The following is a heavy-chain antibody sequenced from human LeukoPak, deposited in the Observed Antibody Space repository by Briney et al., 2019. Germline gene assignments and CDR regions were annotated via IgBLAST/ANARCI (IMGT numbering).Heavy chain of an antibody. CDR3: ARWASSYYFDY. V-gene: IGHV5-51*07. Sequence: GESLKISCKGSGYSFTSYWIGWVHQMPGKGLEWMGIIYPDDSDTRYSPSFQGQVTISADKSISTAYLQWSSLKASDTAMYYCARWASSYYFDYWGQGTLVTVSS. CDR2: IYPDDSDT. J-gene: IGHJ4*02. CDR1: GYSFTSYW. D-gene: IGHD2-2*01.